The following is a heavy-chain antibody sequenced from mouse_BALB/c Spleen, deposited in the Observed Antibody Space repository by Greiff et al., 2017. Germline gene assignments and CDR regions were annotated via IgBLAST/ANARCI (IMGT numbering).Heavy chain of an antibody. CDR1: GFSLTSYG. V-gene: IGHV2-9*02. Sequence: QVQLMESGPGLVAPSQSLSITCTVSGFSLTSYGVHWVRQPPGKGLEWLGVIWAGGSTNYNSALMSRLSISKDNSKSQVFLQMNSLQTDDTAMYYCARGGGPEAWFAYWGQGTLVTVSA. CDR3: ARGGGPEAWFAY. J-gene: IGHJ3*01. CDR2: IWAGGST.